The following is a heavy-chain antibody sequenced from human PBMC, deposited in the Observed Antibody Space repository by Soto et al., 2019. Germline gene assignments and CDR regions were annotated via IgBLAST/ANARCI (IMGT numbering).Heavy chain of an antibody. CDR1: GYTFTSYA. V-gene: IGHV1-3*01. CDR3: ARSDGNQLLPFGVWHWFDP. J-gene: IGHJ5*02. Sequence: QVPLVQSGAEVKKPGASVKVSCKASGYTFTSYAMHWVRQAPGQRLEWMGWINAGNGNTKYSQKFQGRVTITRDTSASTAYMELSSLRSEDTAVYYCARSDGNQLLPFGVWHWFDPWGQGTLVTVS. D-gene: IGHD2-2*01. CDR2: INAGNGNT.